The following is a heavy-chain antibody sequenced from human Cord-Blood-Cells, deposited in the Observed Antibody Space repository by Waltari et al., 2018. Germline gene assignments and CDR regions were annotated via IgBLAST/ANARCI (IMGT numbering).Heavy chain of an antibody. CDR3: AVRGSGSYYGAFDI. CDR1: GGFISSYY. J-gene: IGHJ3*02. CDR2: IYTSGST. V-gene: IGHV4-4*07. D-gene: IGHD3-10*01. Sequence: QVQLQESGPGLVKPSETLSLTCTVSGGFISSYYWSWIRQPAGKGLEWIGRIYTSGSTNYDPSLKSRVTMSVDTSKNQFSLKLSSVTAADTAVYYCAVRGSGSYYGAFDIWGQGTMVTVSS.